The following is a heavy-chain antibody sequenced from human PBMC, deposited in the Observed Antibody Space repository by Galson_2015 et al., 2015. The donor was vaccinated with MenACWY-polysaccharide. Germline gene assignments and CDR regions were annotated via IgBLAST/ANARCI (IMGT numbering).Heavy chain of an antibody. CDR1: GFTFSSYN. V-gene: IGHV3-23*01. CDR2: ISRSGGDT. D-gene: IGHD3-22*01. Sequence: SLRLSCAASGFTFSSYNMGWVRQAPGKGLECISAISRSGGDTYYVDSLKGRFTISRVNSKNTLYLHMNNLRAEDTALYYCAKGGPDISDTDYWGQGTLVTVSS. CDR3: AKGGPDISDTDY. J-gene: IGHJ4*02.